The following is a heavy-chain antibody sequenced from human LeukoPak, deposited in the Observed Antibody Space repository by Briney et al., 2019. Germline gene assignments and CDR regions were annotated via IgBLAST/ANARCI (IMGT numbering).Heavy chain of an antibody. CDR1: GGSFSGYY. CDR2: INHSGST. V-gene: IGHV4-34*01. CDR3: ARGPQLLWFGELLFASSTLLDY. Sequence: SETLSLTCAVYGGSFSGYYWSWIRQSPGKGLEWIGEINHSGSTNYNPSLKSRVTISVDTSKNQFSLKLSSVTAADTAVYYCARGPQLLWFGELLFASSTLLDYWGQGTLVTVSS. D-gene: IGHD3-10*01. J-gene: IGHJ4*02.